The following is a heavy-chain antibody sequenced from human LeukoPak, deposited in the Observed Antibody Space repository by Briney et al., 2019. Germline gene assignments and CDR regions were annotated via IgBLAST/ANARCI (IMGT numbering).Heavy chain of an antibody. V-gene: IGHV4-34*01. CDR2: INHSGYT. J-gene: IGHJ4*02. D-gene: IGHD6-19*01. CDR3: TRAVAGHPD. Sequence: SETLSLTCAVSGVPFSNYYWSWVRQSPRQGLEWIGEINHSGYTNYNPSLKSRVTMSIDTSKNQFSLKLTSVTAADAGVYYCTRAVAGHPDWGQGTLVTVPT. CDR1: GVPFSNYY.